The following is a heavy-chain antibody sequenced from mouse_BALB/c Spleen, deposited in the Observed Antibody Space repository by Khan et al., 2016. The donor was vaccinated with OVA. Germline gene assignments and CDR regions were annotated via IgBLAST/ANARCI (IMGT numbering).Heavy chain of an antibody. Sequence: EVQLQQSGPELVKPGASMKISCKASGYSFTDYTMNWVKQSHGKSLEWIGLINPYNGVTSDNQKFKGKATLTVDKSSSTAYMELLSLTSGDSAVYYCARSGYGGFAYWGQGTLVTVSA. V-gene: IGHV1-18*01. D-gene: IGHD1-2*01. CDR2: INPYNGVT. CDR1: GYSFTDYT. CDR3: ARSGYGGFAY. J-gene: IGHJ3*01.